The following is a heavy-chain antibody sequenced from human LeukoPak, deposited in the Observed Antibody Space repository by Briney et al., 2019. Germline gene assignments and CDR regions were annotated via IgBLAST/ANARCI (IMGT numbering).Heavy chain of an antibody. Sequence: SETLSLTCTVSGGSISSYYWSWIRQPPGKGLEWIGYIYYSGSTNYNPSLKSRVTVSVDTSKNQFSLKLSSVTAADTAVYYCARRIADFWSGYYRFDPWGQGTLVTVSS. J-gene: IGHJ5*02. CDR3: ARRIADFWSGYYRFDP. CDR2: IYYSGST. V-gene: IGHV4-59*01. CDR1: GGSISSYY. D-gene: IGHD3-3*01.